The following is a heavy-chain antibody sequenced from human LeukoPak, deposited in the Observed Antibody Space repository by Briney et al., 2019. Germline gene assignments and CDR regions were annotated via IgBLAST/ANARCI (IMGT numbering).Heavy chain of an antibody. CDR3: ARTRTDLYYYHGMDV. CDR1: GGSINSYY. CDR2: IHYSGST. Sequence: SETLSLTCTVSGGSINSYYWSWIRQPPGKGLEWIGYIHYSGSTKYNPTLKSRVTILEDTSKNQFSLKLSSVTAADTAVYYCARTRTDLYYYHGMDVWGQGTTVTVS. D-gene: IGHD1-1*01. J-gene: IGHJ6*02. V-gene: IGHV4-59*01.